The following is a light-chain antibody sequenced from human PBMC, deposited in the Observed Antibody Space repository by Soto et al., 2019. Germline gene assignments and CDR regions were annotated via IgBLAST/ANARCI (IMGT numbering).Light chain of an antibody. CDR1: QSVSSY. Sequence: EIVLTQSPATVSLSPGERATLSCRASQSVSSYLAWYQQKPGQAPRLLIYDASNRATGVPARFSGSGSGTDFTLTITSLEPEDFAVYYCQHRSDWPPWTFGQGTKVEIK. V-gene: IGKV3-11*01. J-gene: IGKJ1*01. CDR3: QHRSDWPPWT. CDR2: DAS.